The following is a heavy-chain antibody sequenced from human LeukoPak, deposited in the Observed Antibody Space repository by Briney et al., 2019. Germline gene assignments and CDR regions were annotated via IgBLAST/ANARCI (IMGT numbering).Heavy chain of an antibody. CDR2: INHSGST. CDR1: GFTFSSYA. J-gene: IGHJ4*02. V-gene: IGHV4-34*01. D-gene: IGHD3-3*01. CDR3: ARSPTYYDFWSGYPKGYFDY. Sequence: PGGSLRLSCAASGFTFSSYAMSWVRQPPGKGLEWIGEINHSGSTNYNPSLKSRVTISVDTSKNQFSLKLSSVTAADTAVYYCARSPTYYDFWSGYPKGYFDYWGQGTLVTVSS.